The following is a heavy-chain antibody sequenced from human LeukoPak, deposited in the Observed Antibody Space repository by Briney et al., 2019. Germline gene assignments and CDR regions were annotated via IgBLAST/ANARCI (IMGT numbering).Heavy chain of an antibody. CDR3: ARDATRANWFDP. V-gene: IGHV3-21*01. Sequence: GGSLRLSCAASGFTFSSYSMNWVRQAPGKGLEWVSSISSSSSYIYYADSVKGRFTISRDDAKNSLYLQMNRLRAEDTAVYYCARDATRANWFDPWGQGTLVTVSS. CDR2: ISSSSSYI. J-gene: IGHJ5*02. CDR1: GFTFSSYS.